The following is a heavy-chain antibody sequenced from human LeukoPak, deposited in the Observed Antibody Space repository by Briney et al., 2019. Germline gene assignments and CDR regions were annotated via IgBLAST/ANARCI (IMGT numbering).Heavy chain of an antibody. CDR3: ARGYSYGATFDY. Sequence: GGSLRLSCAASGFTVSTNSMNWVRQTPGKGLEWVSYISRSSGTINYADSVKGRFTITRDNARNSLYLQMNSLRAEDTAVYYCARGYSYGATFDYWGQGTLVTVSS. CDR1: GFTVSTNS. D-gene: IGHD5-18*01. V-gene: IGHV3-48*01. J-gene: IGHJ4*02. CDR2: ISRSSGTI.